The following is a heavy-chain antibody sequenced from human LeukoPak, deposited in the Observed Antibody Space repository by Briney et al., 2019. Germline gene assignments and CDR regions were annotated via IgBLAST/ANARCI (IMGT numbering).Heavy chain of an antibody. D-gene: IGHD6-6*01. CDR1: GGSISSSSYY. CDR2: IYYSGST. CDR3: ARRVYSSSSYFDY. V-gene: IGHV4-39*01. Sequence: KPSETLSLTCTVSGGSISSSSYYWGWIRQPQGKGLEWIGSIYYSGSTYYNPSLKSRVTISVDTSKNQFSLKLSSVTAADTAVYYCARRVYSSSSYFDYWGQGTLVTVSS. J-gene: IGHJ4*02.